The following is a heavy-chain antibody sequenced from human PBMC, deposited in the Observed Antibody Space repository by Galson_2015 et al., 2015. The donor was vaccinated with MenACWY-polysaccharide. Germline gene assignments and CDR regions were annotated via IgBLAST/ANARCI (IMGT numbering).Heavy chain of an antibody. V-gene: IGHV4-59*01. CDR2: IYHSGST. D-gene: IGHD2-15*01. J-gene: IGHJ3*02. CDR3: ARDREGKYCSGANCYWDAFDI. Sequence: IRQPPGKGLEWIGYIYHSGSTNYNPSLKSRVTMSVDTSKNQFSLKLSSVTAADTAVYYCARDREGKYCSGANCYWDAFDIWGQGTMVTVSS.